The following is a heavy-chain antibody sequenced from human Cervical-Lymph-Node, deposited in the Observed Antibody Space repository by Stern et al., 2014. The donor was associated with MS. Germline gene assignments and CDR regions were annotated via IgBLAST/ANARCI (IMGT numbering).Heavy chain of an antibody. CDR2: IYWDDDK. CDR1: GFSLSTSGVG. V-gene: IGHV2-5*02. Sequence: QVTLKESGPTLVKPTQTLTLTCTFSGFSLSTSGVGGGWIRQPQGKALEWLALIYWDDDKRYSPSLKSRLTITKDTSKNQVVLTMTNMDPVDTATYYCAHGLEIRLWAAYWGQGTLVTVSS. CDR3: AHGLEIRLWAAY. D-gene: IGHD5-18*01. J-gene: IGHJ4*02.